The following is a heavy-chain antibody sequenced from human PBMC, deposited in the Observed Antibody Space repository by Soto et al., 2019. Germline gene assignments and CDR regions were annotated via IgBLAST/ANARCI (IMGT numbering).Heavy chain of an antibody. CDR1: GGSISSGPYS. CDR3: ARLGGYCSSTKCYGYYGMDV. D-gene: IGHD2-2*01. V-gene: IGHV4-39*01. CDR2: FHYSENT. J-gene: IGHJ6*02. Sequence: SETLSLTCTVSGGSISSGPYSWGWIRQPPGEGLEWIGTFHYSENTYYNPSLESRVTISVDTSKNQFSLKVSSVTVADTAVYFCARLGGYCSSTKCYGYYGMDVWRQGTTVT.